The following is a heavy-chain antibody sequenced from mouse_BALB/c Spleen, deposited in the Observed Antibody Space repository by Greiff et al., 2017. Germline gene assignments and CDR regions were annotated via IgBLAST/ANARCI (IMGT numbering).Heavy chain of an antibody. D-gene: IGHD2-1*01. Sequence: QVQLQQSGAELMKPGASVKISCKATGYTFSSYWIEWVKQRPGHGLEWIGEILPGSGGTNYNEKFKGKATFTADTYYNTAYMQLSRLTSEDAAVYYCARGGGNYGWFAYWGQGTLVTVSA. CDR3: ARGGGNYGWFAY. J-gene: IGHJ3*01. CDR1: GYTFSSYW. CDR2: ILPGSGGT. V-gene: IGHV1-9*01.